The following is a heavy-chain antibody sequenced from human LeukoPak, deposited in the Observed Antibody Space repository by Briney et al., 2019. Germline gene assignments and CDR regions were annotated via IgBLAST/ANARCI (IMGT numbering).Heavy chain of an antibody. D-gene: IGHD3-16*01. V-gene: IGHV3-23*01. CDR2: ISGSGDNT. CDR3: AKCLGGYYGADV. J-gene: IGHJ6*02. CDR1: GFIFSRNA. Sequence: GRSLRLSCAASGFIFSRNAMSWVRRAPGRGLEWGSSISGSGDNTYYADPVKGRFTISRDNSKNTLYLQINSLRAEDTAIYYCAKCLGGYYGADVWGQGTTVTVSS.